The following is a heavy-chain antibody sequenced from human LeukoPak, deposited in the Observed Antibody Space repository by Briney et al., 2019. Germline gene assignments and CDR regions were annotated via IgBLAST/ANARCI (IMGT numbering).Heavy chain of an antibody. Sequence: PGRSLRLSCAASGFTFSSYGMHWVRQAPGKGLEWVAVISYDGSNKYYADSVKGRFTISRDNSKNTLYLQMNSLRAEDTAVYYCASNSYGGNSLLGAFDIWGQGTMVTVSS. D-gene: IGHD4-17*01. CDR3: ASNSYGGNSLLGAFDI. CDR1: GFTFSSYG. CDR2: ISYDGSNK. J-gene: IGHJ3*02. V-gene: IGHV3-30*03.